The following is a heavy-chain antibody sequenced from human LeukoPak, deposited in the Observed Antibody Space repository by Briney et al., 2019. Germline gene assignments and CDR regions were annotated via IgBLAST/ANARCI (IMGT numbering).Heavy chain of an antibody. CDR2: MYTRGSL. D-gene: IGHD3-10*01. CDR1: GGSISTYS. CDR3: AREITYYYGSGSSYFDY. Sequence: SETLSLTCTVSGGSISTYSWSWIRQPAGKGLEWIGHMYTRGSLNYNASLKSRVTISVDTSKNQFSLKLTSVTAADTAIYYCAREITYYYGSGSSYFDYWGQGTLVTVSS. V-gene: IGHV4-4*07. J-gene: IGHJ4*02.